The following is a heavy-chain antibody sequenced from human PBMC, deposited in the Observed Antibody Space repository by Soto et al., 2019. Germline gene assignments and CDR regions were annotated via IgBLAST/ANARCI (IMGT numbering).Heavy chain of an antibody. J-gene: IGHJ6*02. Sequence: SETLSLTCTVSGGSISSYYLSWIRQPPGKGLEWIGYMYNTGSTIYNPSLKSRVTISVDTSKNQFSLKLNSVTAADTAVYYCARDLWGYCGADCYPLDVWGQGTTVTVSS. V-gene: IGHV4-59*01. CDR3: ARDLWGYCGADCYPLDV. CDR2: MYNTGST. CDR1: GGSISSYY. D-gene: IGHD2-21*02.